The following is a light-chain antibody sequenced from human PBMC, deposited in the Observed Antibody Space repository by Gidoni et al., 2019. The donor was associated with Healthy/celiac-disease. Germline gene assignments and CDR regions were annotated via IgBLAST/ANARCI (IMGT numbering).Light chain of an antibody. J-gene: IGLJ2*01. CDR2: HDS. Sequence: SYELTQPPSVSVSPGQTASITCSGANLGDKYACWYQQKPGQSPVLVIYHDSKRPSGIPERFSGSNSGNTATLTISGTQAMDEADYYCQAWDSSTGEVFGGGTKLTVL. CDR3: QAWDSSTGEV. V-gene: IGLV3-1*01. CDR1: NLGDKY.